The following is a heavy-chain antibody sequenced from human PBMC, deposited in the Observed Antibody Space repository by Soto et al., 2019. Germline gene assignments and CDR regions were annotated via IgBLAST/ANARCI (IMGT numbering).Heavy chain of an antibody. CDR2: IWYDGSNK. Sequence: GGSLRLSCAASGFTFSSYGMHWVRQAPGKGLEWVAVIWYDGSNKYYADSVKGRFTISRDNSKNTLYLQMNSLRAEDTAVYYCARDYCSGGSCYFDYWGQGTLVTVSS. CDR3: ARDYCSGGSCYFDY. V-gene: IGHV3-33*01. CDR1: GFTFSSYG. D-gene: IGHD2-15*01. J-gene: IGHJ4*02.